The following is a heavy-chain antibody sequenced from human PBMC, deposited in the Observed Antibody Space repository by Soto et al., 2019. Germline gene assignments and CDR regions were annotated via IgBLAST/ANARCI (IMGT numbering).Heavy chain of an antibody. J-gene: IGHJ4*02. CDR2: ITSEGDRT. Sequence: GGSLRLSCLASGFSFSSCAMHWVRQAPGKGLEYVSGITSEGDRTWHADSVKGRFTISRDNSKSTLYLQVSSLRVEDTAVYYCVKGNQLLRYYVDYWCQGTQVTV. D-gene: IGHD3-10*02. CDR3: VKGNQLLRYYVDY. CDR1: GFSFSSCA. V-gene: IGHV3-64D*06.